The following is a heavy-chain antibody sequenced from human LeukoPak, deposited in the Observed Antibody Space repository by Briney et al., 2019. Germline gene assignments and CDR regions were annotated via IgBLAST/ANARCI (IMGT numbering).Heavy chain of an antibody. CDR3: AKLSSSWYYFWDY. J-gene: IGHJ4*02. CDR1: GFTFSSYA. Sequence: PGASLRLSCAASGFTFSSYAVSWVRQAPGKGLEWVSAISGSGGSTYYADSVKGRFTISRDNSKNTLYLQMNSLRAEDTAVYYCAKLSSSWYYFWDYWGQGTLVTVSS. D-gene: IGHD6-13*01. CDR2: ISGSGGST. V-gene: IGHV3-23*01.